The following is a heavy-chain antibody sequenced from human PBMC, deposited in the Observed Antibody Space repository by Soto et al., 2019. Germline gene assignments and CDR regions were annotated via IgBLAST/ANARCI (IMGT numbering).Heavy chain of an antibody. D-gene: IGHD3-22*01. CDR1: GDSISTFY. J-gene: IGHJ4*02. V-gene: IGHV4-59*01. Sequence: SETLSLTCTVSGDSISTFYWGWMRQSPGKELEWIGYVYYTGSTNYNPSLKSRVTISVDRSKNQFSLKLTSANAADTAVYYCARGSTVRNYADASSDYFYFFDYWGQGTQVTVSS. CDR2: VYYTGST. CDR3: ARGSTVRNYADASSDYFYFFDY.